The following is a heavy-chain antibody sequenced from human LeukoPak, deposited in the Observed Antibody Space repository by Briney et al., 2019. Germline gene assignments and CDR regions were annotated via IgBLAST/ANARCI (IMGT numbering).Heavy chain of an antibody. D-gene: IGHD6-19*01. V-gene: IGHV4-61*02. CDR2: IYTSGST. CDR1: GGSISSGSYY. CDR3: AKGAGPPWFDP. J-gene: IGHJ5*02. Sequence: SETLSLTCTVSGGSISSGSYYWRWIRQPAGKGLEWIGRIYTSGSTNYNPSLKSRVTISVDTSKNQFSLKVTSVTAADTAVYYCAKGAGPPWFDPWGQGTLVTVSS.